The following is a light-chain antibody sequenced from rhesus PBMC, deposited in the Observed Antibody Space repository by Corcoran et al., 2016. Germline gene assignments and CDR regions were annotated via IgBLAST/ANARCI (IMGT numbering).Light chain of an antibody. CDR2: DVS. Sequence: QAAPTQSPSVSGSPGQSVTISCIGTSSDIGGYDRVPWYQQHPGKAPKLMIFDVSKRPSGVSDRFSGSKSGNTASLTISGLQTEDEADYFCSSYVSSSTFIFGTGTRLTVL. V-gene: IGLV2-13*03. CDR3: SSYVSSSTFI. CDR1: SSDIGGYDR. J-gene: IGLJ1*01.